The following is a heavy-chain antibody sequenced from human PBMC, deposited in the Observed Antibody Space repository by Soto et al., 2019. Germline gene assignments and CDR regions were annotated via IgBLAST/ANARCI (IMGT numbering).Heavy chain of an antibody. J-gene: IGHJ6*02. D-gene: IGHD1-26*01. Sequence: ASVKVSCKAPGGTFSSYAISWVRQAPGQGLEWMGGIIPIFGTANYAQKFQGRVTITADESTSTAYMELSSLRSEDTAVYYCARFSGSYSLQYYYYGMDVWGQGTTVTVSS. V-gene: IGHV1-69*13. CDR1: GGTFSSYA. CDR3: ARFSGSYSLQYYYYGMDV. CDR2: IIPIFGTA.